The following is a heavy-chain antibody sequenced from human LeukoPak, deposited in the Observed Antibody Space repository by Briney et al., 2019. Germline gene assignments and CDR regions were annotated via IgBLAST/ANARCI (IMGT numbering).Heavy chain of an antibody. CDR1: GFVFSNYA. CDR3: APRDTCRGDICYGLVY. Sequence: GGSLRLSCATSGFVFSNYAMTWVRQAPGKGLQWVSTISGVNDITYYADSVKGRFTISRDNSRNTVSLQMNNLRAEDTATYYCAPRDTCRGDICYGLVYWGQGTLVTVSS. D-gene: IGHD2-15*01. CDR2: ISGVNDIT. J-gene: IGHJ4*02. V-gene: IGHV3-23*01.